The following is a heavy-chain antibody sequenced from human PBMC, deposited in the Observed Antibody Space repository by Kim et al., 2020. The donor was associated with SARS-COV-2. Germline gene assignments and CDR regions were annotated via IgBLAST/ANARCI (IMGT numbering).Heavy chain of an antibody. Sequence: SETLSLTCAVYGGSFSGYYWSWIRQPPGKGLEWIGEINHSGSTNYNPSLKSRVTISVDTSKNQFSLKLSSVTAAETAVYYCARIGSDAFDIWGQGTMVTV. CDR2: INHSGST. D-gene: IGHD3-22*01. CDR1: GGSFSGYY. CDR3: ARIGSDAFDI. V-gene: IGHV4-34*01. J-gene: IGHJ3*02.